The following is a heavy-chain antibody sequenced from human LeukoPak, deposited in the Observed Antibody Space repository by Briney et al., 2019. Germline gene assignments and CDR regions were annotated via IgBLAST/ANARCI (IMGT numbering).Heavy chain of an antibody. CDR2: INHSGST. Sequence: SETLSLTCTVYGGSFSGYYWSWIRQPPGKGLEWIGEINHSGSTNYNPPLKSRVTISVDTSKNQFSLKLSSVTAADTAVYYCARHLNDYGDYSFDYWGQGTLVTVSS. V-gene: IGHV4-34*01. D-gene: IGHD4-17*01. J-gene: IGHJ4*02. CDR1: GGSFSGYY. CDR3: ARHLNDYGDYSFDY.